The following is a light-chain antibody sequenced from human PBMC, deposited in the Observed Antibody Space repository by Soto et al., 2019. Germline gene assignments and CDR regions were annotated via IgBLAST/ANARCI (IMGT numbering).Light chain of an antibody. Sequence: DIQMTQSPSTLSASVGDRVTITCRASQSISSWLAWYQQKPGKAPNLLIYTASNLKSGVPSRFSVSGSGTGSTLTISSLQPDAVANDYCQEYNSYSGVTFGGGTKVEIK. CDR2: TAS. J-gene: IGKJ4*01. CDR3: QEYNSYSGVT. V-gene: IGKV1-5*03. CDR1: QSISSW.